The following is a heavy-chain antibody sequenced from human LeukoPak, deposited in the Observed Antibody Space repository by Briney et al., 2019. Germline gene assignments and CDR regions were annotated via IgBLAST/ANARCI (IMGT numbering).Heavy chain of an antibody. J-gene: IGHJ6*04. Sequence: ASVKVSCKASGYTFTGYYMHWVRQAPGQGLEWMGWINPNSGGTNYAQKFQGWVTMTRDTSISTDYMELSRLRSDDTAVYYCARAAHDYVWGSYRSDYGMDVWGKGTTVTVSS. D-gene: IGHD3-16*02. V-gene: IGHV1-2*04. CDR2: INPNSGGT. CDR3: ARAAHDYVWGSYRSDYGMDV. CDR1: GYTFTGYY.